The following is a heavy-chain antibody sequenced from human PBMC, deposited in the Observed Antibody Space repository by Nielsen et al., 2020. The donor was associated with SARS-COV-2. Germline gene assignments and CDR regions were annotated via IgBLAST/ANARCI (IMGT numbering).Heavy chain of an antibody. V-gene: IGHV3-9*01. D-gene: IGHD3-10*01. CDR3: AKVSYYYGSGSIDAFDI. CDR1: GFTFSSYS. J-gene: IGHJ3*02. CDR2: ISWNSGSI. Sequence: SLKISCEASGFTFSSYSMNWVRQAPGKGLEWVSGISWNSGSIGYADSVKGRFTISRDNAKNSLYLQMNSLRAEDTALYYCAKVSYYYGSGSIDAFDIWGQGTMVTVSS.